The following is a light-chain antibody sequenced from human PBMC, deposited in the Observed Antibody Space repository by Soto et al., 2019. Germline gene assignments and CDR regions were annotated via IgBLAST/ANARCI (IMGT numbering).Light chain of an antibody. CDR1: LSVSRS. CDR2: DAS. V-gene: IGKV3-15*01. CDR3: QQYNNLPRT. J-gene: IGKJ4*02. Sequence: EIVMTQSPATLSVSPGESATLSCRASLSVSRSLAWYQQKPGQAPRLLIYDASTRATGVPVRFSGSGSGTAFTLNISSLQSEDLAVYFCQQYNNLPRTFGRGTKVEIK.